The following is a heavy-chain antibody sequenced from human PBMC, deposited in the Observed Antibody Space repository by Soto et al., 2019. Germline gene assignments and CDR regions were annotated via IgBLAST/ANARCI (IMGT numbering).Heavy chain of an antibody. CDR2: INPILSMS. V-gene: IGHV1-69*02. Sequence: QVQLVQSGAEVKRPGSSVKVSCKASGDTFAFHSINWVRQAPGLGLEWMGRINPILSMSNYAQRFQGRVTLTXDXSTSTAYMVLSSLRSEDTAIYYCATSYGSGYRAFDYWGQGALVTVSS. D-gene: IGHD3-10*01. CDR3: ATSYGSGYRAFDY. J-gene: IGHJ4*02. CDR1: GDTFAFHS.